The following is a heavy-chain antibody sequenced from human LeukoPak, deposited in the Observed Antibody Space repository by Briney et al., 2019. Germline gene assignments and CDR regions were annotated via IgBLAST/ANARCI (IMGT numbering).Heavy chain of an antibody. CDR2: IYYSGST. V-gene: IGHV4-39*01. J-gene: IGHJ4*02. CDR3: ARARRSSGWYYFDF. CDR1: GGSFSSNGYY. D-gene: IGHD6-19*01. Sequence: SETLSLTCTVSGGSFSSNGYYWGWIRQPPGEGLEWVGSIYYSGSTYFNPSPKSRVTISVDTSKNQFSLKLSSMTAADTGVYYCARARRSSGWYYFDFWGQGTLVTVSS.